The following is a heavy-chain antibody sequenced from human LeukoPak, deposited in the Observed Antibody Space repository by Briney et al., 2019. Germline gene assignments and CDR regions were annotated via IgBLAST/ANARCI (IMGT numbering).Heavy chain of an antibody. J-gene: IGHJ4*02. Sequence: SETLSLTCTVSGGSISSYYWSWIRQPPGKGLEWIGYIYYSGSTNYNPSLKSRVTISVDTSKNQFSLKLSSVTAAGTAVYCCARLKYYYDSSGYYPLFDYWGQGTLVTVSS. CDR2: IYYSGST. CDR1: GGSISSYY. D-gene: IGHD3-22*01. V-gene: IGHV4-59*08. CDR3: ARLKYYYDSSGYYPLFDY.